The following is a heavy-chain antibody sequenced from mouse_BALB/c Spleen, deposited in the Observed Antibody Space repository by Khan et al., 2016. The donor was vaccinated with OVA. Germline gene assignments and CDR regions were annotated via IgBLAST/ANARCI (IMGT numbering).Heavy chain of an antibody. D-gene: IGHD2-10*02. J-gene: IGHJ2*01. CDR2: ISYSGNT. CDR3: ARVYGGDFDY. V-gene: IGHV3-2*02. Sequence: EVQLQESGPGLVKPSQSLSLTCTVTGYSITSDYAWNWIRQFPGNKLEWMGYISYSGNTKYNPSLKSRISVTRDTSKNQIFLQLNSVTAEDTATYYWARVYGGDFDYWGQGTTLTGSS. CDR1: GYSITSDYA.